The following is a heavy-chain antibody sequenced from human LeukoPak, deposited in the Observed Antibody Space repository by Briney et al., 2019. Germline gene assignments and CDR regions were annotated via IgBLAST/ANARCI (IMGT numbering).Heavy chain of an antibody. CDR1: GGSISSYY. J-gene: IGHJ5*02. CDR2: IYYSGST. V-gene: IGHV4-59*01. CDR3: AREDSGTGYNWFDP. Sequence: SETLSLTCTVSGGSISSYYWSWIRQPPGKGLEWIGYIYYSGSTNYNPSLKSRVTISVDTSKNQFSLKLSSVTAADTAVYYCAREDSGTGYNWFDPWGQGTLVTVSS. D-gene: IGHD1/OR15-1a*01.